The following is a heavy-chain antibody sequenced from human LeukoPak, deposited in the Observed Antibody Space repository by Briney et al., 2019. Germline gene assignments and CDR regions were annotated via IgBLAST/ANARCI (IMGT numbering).Heavy chain of an antibody. V-gene: IGHV1-18*01. J-gene: IGHJ6*02. CDR2: ISAYNGNT. CDR3: ARDSGVAAADGMDV. CDR1: GYTFTSYG. Sequence: ASVKVSCKASGYTFTSYGISWVRQAPGQGREWMGWISAYNGNTNYAQKLQGRVTMTTDTSTSTAYTELRSLRSDDTAVYYCARDSGVAAADGMDVWGQGTTVTVSS. D-gene: IGHD6-13*01.